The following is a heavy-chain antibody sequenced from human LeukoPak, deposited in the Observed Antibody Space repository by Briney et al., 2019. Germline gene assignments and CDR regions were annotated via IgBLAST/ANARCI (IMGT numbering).Heavy chain of an antibody. D-gene: IGHD5-18*01. CDR2: ISGSGGST. V-gene: IGHV3-23*01. CDR1: GFTFSSYA. Sequence: GGSLRLSCAASGFTFSSYAMSWVRQAPGKGLEWVSAISGSGGSTYYADSVKGRFTISRDNAKNSLYLQMNSLRAEDTAVYYCARGGGEYSYGSIFDYWGQGTLVTVSS. J-gene: IGHJ4*02. CDR3: ARGGGEYSYGSIFDY.